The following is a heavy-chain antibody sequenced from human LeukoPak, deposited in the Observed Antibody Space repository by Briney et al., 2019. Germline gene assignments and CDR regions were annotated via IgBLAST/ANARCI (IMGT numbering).Heavy chain of an antibody. CDR2: ISAYNGNT. D-gene: IGHD3-22*01. CDR3: ARRGGHYDSSGEFDY. CDR1: GYTFTSYG. V-gene: IGHV1-18*01. Sequence: ASVKVSCKASGYTFTSYGISWVRQAPGQGLEWMRWISAYNGNTNYAQRLQGRVTMTTDTSTSTAYMELRSLRSDDTAVYYCARRGGHYDSSGEFDYWGQGTLVTVSS. J-gene: IGHJ4*02.